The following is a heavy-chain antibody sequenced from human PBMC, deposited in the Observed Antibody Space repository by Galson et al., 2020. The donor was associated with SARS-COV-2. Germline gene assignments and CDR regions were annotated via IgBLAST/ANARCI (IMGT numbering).Heavy chain of an antibody. CDR3: ARMRPYCSSTSCYHDYDGMDV. V-gene: IGHV3-33*01. Sequence: TGGSLRLSCAASGFTFSSYGMHWVRQAPGKGLEWVAVIWYDGSNKYYADSVKGRFTISRDNSKNTLYLQMNSLRAEDTAVYYCARMRPYCSSTSCYHDYDGMDVWGQGTTVTVAS. D-gene: IGHD2-2*01. J-gene: IGHJ6*02. CDR2: IWYDGSNK. CDR1: GFTFSSYG.